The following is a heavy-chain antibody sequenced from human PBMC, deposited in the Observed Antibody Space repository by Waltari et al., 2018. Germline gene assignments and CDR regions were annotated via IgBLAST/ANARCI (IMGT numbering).Heavy chain of an antibody. J-gene: IGHJ4*02. D-gene: IGHD6-19*01. V-gene: IGHV3-73*01. CDR3: IRLYGGWDFDY. CDR2: IREKAKSYAT. CDR1: GVTLSAFD. Sequence: EVQLVESGGGLVQPGGSLKLSCAASGVTLSAFDMHWVRQASGKGLEWVGRIREKAKSYATAYAASVKGRFTISRDDSKNTAYLEMNSLKTEDTAVYYYIRLYGGWDFDYRGQGILVTVSS.